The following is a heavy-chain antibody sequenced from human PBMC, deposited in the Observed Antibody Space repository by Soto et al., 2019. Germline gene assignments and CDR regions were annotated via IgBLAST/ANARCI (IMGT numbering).Heavy chain of an antibody. Sequence: SETLSLTCAVYGGSFSGYYWSWIRQRPGKGLEWIGEINHRGGTDYNPSLKSRVTISVDTTTNQFSLKLRFMTAADTAVYYWRLDTRPYDAFDIWGQGTMVTVSS. J-gene: IGHJ3*02. V-gene: IGHV4-34*01. CDR1: GGSFSGYY. CDR3: RLDTRPYDAFDI. CDR2: INHRGGT. D-gene: IGHD5-18*01.